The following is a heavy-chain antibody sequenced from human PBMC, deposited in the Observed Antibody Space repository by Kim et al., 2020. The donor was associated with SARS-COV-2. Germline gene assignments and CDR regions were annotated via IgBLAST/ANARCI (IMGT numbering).Heavy chain of an antibody. J-gene: IGHJ4*01. CDR3: AILYYYDSSGVDY. CDR2: NYHSGST. D-gene: IGHD3-22*01. Sequence: SETLSLTCAVSGGSISSSNWWSWVRQPPGKGLEWIGENYHSGSTNYNPSLKSRVTISVDKSKNQFSLKLSTVTAADPAVYYCAILYYYDSSGVDYWGQGT. V-gene: IGHV4-4*02. CDR1: GGSISSSNW.